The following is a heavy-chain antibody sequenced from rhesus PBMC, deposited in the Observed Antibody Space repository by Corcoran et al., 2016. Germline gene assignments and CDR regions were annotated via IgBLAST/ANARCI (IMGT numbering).Heavy chain of an antibody. CDR2: IGGTSGNT. J-gene: IGHJ5-1*01. V-gene: IGHV4-165*01. CDR1: GGSFSGYY. CDR3: VRSPGVQNRFDV. D-gene: IGHD3-34*01. Sequence: QVQLQESGPGLVKPSETLSLTCAVSGGSFSGYYWGWIRQPPGKGLEWIGYIGGTSGNTDYNHSRKSRVTRSVDTSKSQFALKLSSVTAADTAVYYCVRSPGVQNRFDVWGPGVLVTVSS.